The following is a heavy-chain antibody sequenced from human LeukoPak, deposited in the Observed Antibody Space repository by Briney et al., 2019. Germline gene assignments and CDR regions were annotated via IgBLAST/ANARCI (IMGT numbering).Heavy chain of an antibody. CDR3: ARDSRFGEYHFDY. CDR2: INPNSGGT. Sequence: EASVKVSCKASGYTFTGYYMHWVRQAPGQGLEWMGWINPNSGGTNYAQKFQGRVTMTRDTSISTAYMELSRLRSDDTAVYYCARDSRFGEYHFDYWGQGTLVTVSS. CDR1: GYTFTGYY. J-gene: IGHJ4*02. V-gene: IGHV1-2*02. D-gene: IGHD3-10*01.